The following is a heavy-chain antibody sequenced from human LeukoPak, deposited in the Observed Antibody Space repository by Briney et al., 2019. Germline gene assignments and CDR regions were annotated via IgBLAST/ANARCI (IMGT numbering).Heavy chain of an antibody. CDR2: VWYDGSNK. CDR3: ARDWPNRIAAAGIWFDP. D-gene: IGHD6-13*01. V-gene: IGHV3-33*01. Sequence: GGSLTLSCAASGFTFSYNGMHWVRQAPGKGLEWVAVVWYDGSNKFYADSVKGRFTISRDNSKNTVYLEMNSLRVEDTAVYYCARDWPNRIAAAGIWFDPWGQGTLVTVSS. CDR1: GFTFSYNG. J-gene: IGHJ5*02.